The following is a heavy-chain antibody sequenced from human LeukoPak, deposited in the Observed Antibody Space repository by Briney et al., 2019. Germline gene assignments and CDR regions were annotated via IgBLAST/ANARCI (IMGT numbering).Heavy chain of an antibody. J-gene: IGHJ6*02. CDR1: GGTFSSYA. V-gene: IGHV1-69*01. CDR2: IIPIFGTA. Sequence: ASVKVSCKASGGTFSSYAISWVRQAPGQGLEWMGGIIPIFGTANYAQKFQGRVTITADESTSTAYTELSSLRSEDTAVYYCARGAIVVVPAAANYYYYYGMDVWGQGTMVTVSS. D-gene: IGHD2-2*01. CDR3: ARGAIVVVPAAANYYYYYGMDV.